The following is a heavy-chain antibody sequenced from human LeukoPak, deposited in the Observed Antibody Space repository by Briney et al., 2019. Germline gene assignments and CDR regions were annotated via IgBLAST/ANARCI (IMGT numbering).Heavy chain of an antibody. J-gene: IGHJ4*02. Sequence: PGGSLRLSCAASGFTVSSNYMSWVREAPGKGLEWVSVIYSGGSTYYADSVKGRFTISRDNSKNTLYLQMNSLRAEDTAVYYCARVVNYVLDYWGQGTLVTVSS. CDR1: GFTVSSNY. V-gene: IGHV3-66*01. CDR2: IYSGGST. CDR3: ARVVNYVLDY. D-gene: IGHD2/OR15-2a*01.